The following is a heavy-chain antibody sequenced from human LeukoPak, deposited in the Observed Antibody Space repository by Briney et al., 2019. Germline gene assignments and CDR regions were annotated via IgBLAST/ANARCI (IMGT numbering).Heavy chain of an antibody. J-gene: IGHJ4*02. CDR2: ITWDAGTT. CDR3: ANDSTRGSSWDFDY. Sequence: PGGSLRLSCAASGFTFDDYAMHWVRQAPGKGLEWVSLITWDAGTTHYADSVKGRFTISRDNSKNSLYLQMNSLRAEDTALYHCANDSTRGSSWDFDYWGQGTLVTVSS. CDR1: GFTFDDYA. D-gene: IGHD6-6*01. V-gene: IGHV3-43D*03.